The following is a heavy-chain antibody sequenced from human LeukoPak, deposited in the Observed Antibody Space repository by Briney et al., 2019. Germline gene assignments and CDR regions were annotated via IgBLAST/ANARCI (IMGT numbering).Heavy chain of an antibody. V-gene: IGHV3-20*04. J-gene: IGHJ4*02. CDR1: GFTFDDYG. CDR3: ARDLTTSDN. D-gene: IGHD1/OR15-1a*01. Sequence: GGSLRLSCTASGFTFDDYGMSWVRQAPGKGLEWVSGINWSGGRTGYADSLKGRFTISRDNAKNTLYLQMNSLRDEDTALYYCARDLTTSDNWGQGTLVTVSS. CDR2: INWSGGRT.